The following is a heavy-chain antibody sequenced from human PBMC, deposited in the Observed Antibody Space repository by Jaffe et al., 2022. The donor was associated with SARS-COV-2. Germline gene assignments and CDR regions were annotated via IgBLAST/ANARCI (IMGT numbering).Heavy chain of an antibody. J-gene: IGHJ1*01. V-gene: IGHV2-5*02. CDR3: AHETRYYDILTGYYPDRYFQH. D-gene: IGHD3-9*01. Sequence: QITLKESGPTLVKPTQTLTLTCTFSGFSLSTSGVGVGWIRQPPGKALEWLALIYWDDDKRYSPSLKSRLTITKDTSKNQVVLTMTNMDPVDTATYYCAHETRYYDILTGYYPDRYFQHWGQGTLVTVSS. CDR2: IYWDDDK. CDR1: GFSLSTSGVG.